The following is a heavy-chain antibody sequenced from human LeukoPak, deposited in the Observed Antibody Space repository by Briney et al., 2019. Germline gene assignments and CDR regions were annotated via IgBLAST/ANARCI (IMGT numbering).Heavy chain of an antibody. V-gene: IGHV4-38-2*02. CDR2: INHSGST. D-gene: IGHD3-10*01. Sequence: PSETLSLTCTVSGYSISSGYYWGWIRQPPGKGLEWIGEINHSGSTNYNPSLKSRVTISVDTSKNQFSLKLSSVTAADTAVYYCARCAVRGVITRPFDYWGQGTLVTVSS. J-gene: IGHJ4*02. CDR1: GYSISSGYY. CDR3: ARCAVRGVITRPFDY.